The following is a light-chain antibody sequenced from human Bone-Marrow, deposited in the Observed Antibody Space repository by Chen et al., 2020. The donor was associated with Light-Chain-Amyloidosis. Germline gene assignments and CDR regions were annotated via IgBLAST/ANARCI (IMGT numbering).Light chain of an antibody. Sequence: SYVLTQPSSVSVAPGQTATIACGGNNIGSTSVHWYQQTPGQAPLLVVYDDRDRPAGIPVRLSGTNSGNTATLTSSRVEAGDEADYYCQVWDRSSDRPVFGGGTKLTVL. V-gene: IGLV3-21*02. CDR2: DDR. J-gene: IGLJ3*02. CDR3: QVWDRSSDRPV. CDR1: NIGSTS.